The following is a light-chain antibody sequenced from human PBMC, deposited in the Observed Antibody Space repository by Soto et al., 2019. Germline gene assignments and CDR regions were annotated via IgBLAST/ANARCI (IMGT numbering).Light chain of an antibody. CDR3: SSYTSSSTPGVV. J-gene: IGLJ2*01. Sequence: QSALTQPASVSGSPGQSITISCTGTSSDVGGYNYVSWYQQHPGKAPKLMIYEVSNRPSGVSNRFSGSKSGNTASLTISGLQAVDYAEYYCSSYTSSSTPGVVFGGGTKLTV. CDR1: SSDVGGYNY. V-gene: IGLV2-14*01. CDR2: EVS.